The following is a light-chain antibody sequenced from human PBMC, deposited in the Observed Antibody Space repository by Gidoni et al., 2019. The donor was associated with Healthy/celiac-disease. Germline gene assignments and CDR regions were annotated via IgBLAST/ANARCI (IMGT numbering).Light chain of an antibody. CDR3: SSYTTSSTLV. J-gene: IGLJ2*01. CDR2: DVI. CDR1: SSDVGGSNS. V-gene: IGLV2-14*03. Sequence: PGQSITISCTGTSSDVGGSNSVSWYQQHPGKAPKLMIYDVINRPSGVSNRFSGSKSGNTASLTISGLQAEDEADYYCSSYTTSSTLVFGGGTKLXV.